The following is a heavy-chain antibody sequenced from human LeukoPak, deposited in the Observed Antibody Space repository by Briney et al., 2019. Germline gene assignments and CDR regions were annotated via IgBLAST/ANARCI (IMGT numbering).Heavy chain of an antibody. V-gene: IGHV3-33*01. CDR1: GFTFSSYG. CDR2: IWYDGSNK. CDR3: ARDPALLDY. J-gene: IGHJ4*02. Sequence: GRSLRLSCAASGFTFSSYGMHWVRQAPGKGLEWVAVIWYDGSNKYYADSVKGRFTIYRDNSKNTLYLQMNSLRAEDTAVYYCARDPALLDYWGKGTLVTVSS.